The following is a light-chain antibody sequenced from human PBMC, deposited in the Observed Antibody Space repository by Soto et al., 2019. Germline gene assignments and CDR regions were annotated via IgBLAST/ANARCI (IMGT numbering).Light chain of an antibody. CDR1: SGHINYA. CDR3: QTWGTGIWV. V-gene: IGLV4-69*01. Sequence: QLVLTQSPSASASLGASVKLTCTLSSGHINYAIAWHQQQPEKGPRYLMKLNSDGSHSKGDGIPDRFSGSSSGAERYLTISRLQSEDEADYYGQTWGTGIWVFGGGTKLTVL. J-gene: IGLJ3*02. CDR2: LNSDGSH.